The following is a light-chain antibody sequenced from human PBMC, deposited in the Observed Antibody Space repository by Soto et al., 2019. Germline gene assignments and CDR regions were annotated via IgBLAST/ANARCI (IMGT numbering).Light chain of an antibody. Sequence: DIQMTPYPSTLSASVGDRVTITCRATQTISNWLAWYQQKPGKAPKLLIYKTSTLETGVPSRFSGSGSGTEFTLTITSLQPDDFAIYYCQQYNSFSTFGQGTKVDIK. CDR3: QQYNSFST. CDR2: KTS. J-gene: IGKJ1*01. V-gene: IGKV1-5*03. CDR1: QTISNW.